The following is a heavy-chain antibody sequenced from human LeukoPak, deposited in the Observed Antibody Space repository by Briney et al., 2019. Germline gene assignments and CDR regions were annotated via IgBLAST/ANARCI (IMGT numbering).Heavy chain of an antibody. CDR1: GGSISSSSYY. V-gene: IGHV4-39*01. J-gene: IGHJ4*02. CDR3: ARRGVYYDFWSG. Sequence: SKTLSLTCTVSGGSISSSSYYWGWIRQPPGKGLEWIGSIFYSGSTYYSPSLKSRVTISIDTSRNQFSLRLSSVTAADTSIYYCARRGVYYDFWSGWGQGTLVTVSS. D-gene: IGHD3-3*01. CDR2: IFYSGST.